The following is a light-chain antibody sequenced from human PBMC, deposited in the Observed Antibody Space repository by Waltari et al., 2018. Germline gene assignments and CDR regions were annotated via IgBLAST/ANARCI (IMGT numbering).Light chain of an antibody. Sequence: QSVLTQPPSVSGAPGQRVTISCTGTRSNIEAGSDVHWYQHVLGTAPKVVIYTNSIRPSGVPDRFSGSKSGTSASLAITGLQAEDEAEYYCQSYDSSLSGWVFGGGTTLTVL. CDR3: QSYDSSLSGWV. CDR2: TNS. CDR1: RSNIEAGSD. J-gene: IGLJ2*01. V-gene: IGLV1-40*01.